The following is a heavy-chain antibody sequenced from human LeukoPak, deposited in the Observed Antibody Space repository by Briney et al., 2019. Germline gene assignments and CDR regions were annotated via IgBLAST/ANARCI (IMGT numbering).Heavy chain of an antibody. Sequence: GGSLRLSCAASGFTFSRYAMNWVRQAPGKGLDWISYISASSSTIYYADSVKGRFTSSRDNAKNSLYLQMNSLRAEDTAVYYCSRELYTEVDCWGQGTLVTVSS. CDR1: GFTFSRYA. CDR3: SRELYTEVDC. V-gene: IGHV3-48*01. J-gene: IGHJ4*02. D-gene: IGHD2-15*01. CDR2: ISASSSTI.